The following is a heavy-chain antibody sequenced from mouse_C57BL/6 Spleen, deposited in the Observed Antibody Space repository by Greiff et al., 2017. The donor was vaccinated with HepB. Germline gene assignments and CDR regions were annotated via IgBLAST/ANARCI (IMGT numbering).Heavy chain of an antibody. D-gene: IGHD2-4*01. Sequence: VQLQQSVAELVRPGASVKLSCTASGFNIKNTYMHWVKQRPEQGLEWIGRIDPANGNTKYAPKFQGKATITADTSSNTAYLQLSSLTSGDTAIYYCARWAIYYDYDGGYFDYWGQGTTLTVSS. CDR1: GFNIKNTY. CDR2: IDPANGNT. CDR3: ARWAIYYDYDGGYFDY. J-gene: IGHJ2*01. V-gene: IGHV14-3*01.